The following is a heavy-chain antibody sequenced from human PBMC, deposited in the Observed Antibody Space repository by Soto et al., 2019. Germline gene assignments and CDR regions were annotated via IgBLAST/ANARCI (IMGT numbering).Heavy chain of an antibody. D-gene: IGHD6-13*01. V-gene: IGHV1-69*02. CDR1: GGTFNSYT. CDR2: IIPILGIA. CDR3: ARLYSSSATDFDY. J-gene: IGHJ4*02. Sequence: QVQLVQSGAEVKKPGSSVKVSCKASGGTFNSYTISWVRQAPGQGLEWMGRIIPILGIANYAQKFQGRVTITADKSTSTAYMELSSLRSEDTAVYYCARLYSSSATDFDYWGQGTLVTVSS.